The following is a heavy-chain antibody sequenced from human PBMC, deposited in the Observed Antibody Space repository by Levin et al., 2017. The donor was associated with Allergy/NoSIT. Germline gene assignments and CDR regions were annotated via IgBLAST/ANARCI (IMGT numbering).Heavy chain of an antibody. CDR2: SYYTGTT. CDR1: GGSISSNKYY. CDR3: VRHERRYSFENGGYYHY. J-gene: IGHJ4*02. Sequence: SSETLSLTCTVSGGSISSNKYYWGWIRQPPGKGLEWIGSSYYTGTTYYNPSLESRVSISVDTSKDQFSLRLNSVSAADTAMYYCVRHERRYSFENGGYYHYWGQGTLVTVSS. D-gene: IGHD3-3*01. V-gene: IGHV4-39*01.